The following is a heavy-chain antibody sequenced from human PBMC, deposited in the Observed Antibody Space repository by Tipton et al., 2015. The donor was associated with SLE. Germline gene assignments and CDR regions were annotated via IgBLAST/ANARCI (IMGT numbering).Heavy chain of an antibody. CDR2: INPHSGGT. J-gene: IGHJ4*02. CDR3: SRRGLISRALAAPGRYFDY. CDR1: GYTFVDYY. D-gene: IGHD2-15*01. V-gene: IGHV1-2*06. Sequence: QSGAEVKKPGASVRVSCKASGYTFVDYYVHWVRQAPGQGLEWVGRINPHSGGTNFAQKFQGRVTLTRDTSISTAYMELSGLRSDDTAVYYCSRRGLISRALAAPGRYFDYWGRGTQVTVSS.